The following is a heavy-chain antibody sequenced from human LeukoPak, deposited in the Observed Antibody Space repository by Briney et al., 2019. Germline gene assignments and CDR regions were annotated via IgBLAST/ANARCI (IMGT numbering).Heavy chain of an antibody. CDR1: GYTFTGYY. Sequence: ASVKVSCKASGYTFTGYYMHWVRQAPGQGLEWMGWINPNSGGTSYAQKFQGRVTMTRDTSISTAYMELSRLRSDDTAVYYCARMAVAGTYYYYYGMDVRGQGSTVNVYS. V-gene: IGHV1-2*02. D-gene: IGHD6-19*01. J-gene: IGHJ6*02. CDR2: INPNSGGT. CDR3: ARMAVAGTYYYYYGMDV.